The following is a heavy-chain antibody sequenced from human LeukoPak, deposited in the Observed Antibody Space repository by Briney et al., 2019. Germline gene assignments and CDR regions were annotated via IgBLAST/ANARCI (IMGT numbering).Heavy chain of an antibody. J-gene: IGHJ4*02. CDR3: ATPYNYSFDN. Sequence: PGGSMRLSCEAAGLTFRTYGMHWVRQAPGKGLEWVSFIWYDGSNQYYADSVKGRFTISRDNSKNTLYLQMNSLRAEDTAVYYCATPYNYSFDNWGQGTLVTASS. CDR1: GLTFRTYG. V-gene: IGHV3-30*02. CDR2: IWYDGSNQ. D-gene: IGHD3-22*01.